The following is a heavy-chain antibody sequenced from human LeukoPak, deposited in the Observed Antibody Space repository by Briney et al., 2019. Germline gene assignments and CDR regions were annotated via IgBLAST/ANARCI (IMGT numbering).Heavy chain of an antibody. CDR1: GFSFNNYR. CDR2: ISGSGGST. V-gene: IGHV3-23*01. D-gene: IGHD1-14*01. J-gene: IGHJ6*02. CDR3: AKVRTYFYHGLDV. Sequence: PGGSLGLSCVASGFSFNNYRMTWVRQAPGKGLEWVSAISGSGGSTYYADSVKGRFTISRDNSKNTLYLQMNSLRAEDTAVYYCAKVRTYFYHGLDVWGQGTTVTVSS.